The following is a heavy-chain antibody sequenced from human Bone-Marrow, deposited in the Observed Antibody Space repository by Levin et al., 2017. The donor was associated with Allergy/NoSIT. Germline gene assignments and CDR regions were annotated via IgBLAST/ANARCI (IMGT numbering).Heavy chain of an antibody. CDR3: TRPYYDFWSGDYSYYGMDV. CDR2: IRSKTNNYAT. CDR1: GFTFSGSA. Sequence: GGSLRLSCAASGFTFSGSAMHWVRQASGKGLEWVGRIRSKTNNYATAYAASVKGRFTISRDDAKNTAYLQMNSLKTEDTAVYYCTRPYYDFWSGDYSYYGMDVWGQGTTVTVSS. V-gene: IGHV3-73*01. D-gene: IGHD3-3*01. J-gene: IGHJ6*02.